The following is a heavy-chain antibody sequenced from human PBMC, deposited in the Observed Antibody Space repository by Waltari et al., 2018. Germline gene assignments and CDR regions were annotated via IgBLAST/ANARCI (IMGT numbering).Heavy chain of an antibody. CDR2: INPRGGSK. D-gene: IGHD2-15*01. V-gene: IGHV1-46*01. CDR1: GFTFSNAW. CDR3: AREGGSYCSGGSCFDY. Sequence: VQLVESGGGLVKPGGSLRLSCAASGFTFSNAWMNWVRQAPGKGLAWMGIINPRGGSKSDAQKFQGRVTMTRDTSVSTVYMELSSLRSDDTAVYYCAREGGSYCSGGSCFDYWGQGTLVTVSS. J-gene: IGHJ4*02.